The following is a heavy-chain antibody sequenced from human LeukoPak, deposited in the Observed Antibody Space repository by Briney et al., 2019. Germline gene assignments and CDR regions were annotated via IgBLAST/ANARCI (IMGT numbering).Heavy chain of an antibody. CDR1: GGSISSYY. D-gene: IGHD4-23*01. J-gene: IGHJ4*02. CDR2: IYHSGST. V-gene: IGHV4-38-2*02. Sequence: SETLSLTCTVSGGSISSYYWGWIRQPPGKGLEWIGSIYHSGSTYYNPSLKSRVTISVDTSKNQFSLKLSSVTAADTAVYYCARDLSGGNSGDYWGQGTLVTVSS. CDR3: ARDLSGGNSGDY.